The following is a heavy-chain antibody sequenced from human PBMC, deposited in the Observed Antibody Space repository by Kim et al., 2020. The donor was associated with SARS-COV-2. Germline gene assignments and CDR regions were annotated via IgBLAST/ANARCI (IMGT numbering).Heavy chain of an antibody. CDR3: ARGAGHDGEYGMDV. J-gene: IGHJ6*02. V-gene: IGHV5-10-1*01. D-gene: IGHD3-10*01. Sequence: PSIQGHVTISADKSISTAYLQWSSLKASDTAMYYCARGAGHDGEYGMDVWGQGTTVTVSS.